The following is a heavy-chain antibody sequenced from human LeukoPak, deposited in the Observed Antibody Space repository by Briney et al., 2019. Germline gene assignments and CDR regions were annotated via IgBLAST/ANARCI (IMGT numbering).Heavy chain of an antibody. CDR3: ARNPNLLGVVLPTPPVFDS. CDR2: IYSSGNT. V-gene: IGHV4-39*01. Sequence: SETLSLTCIVSGDSISGSDYYWGWIRQTPGKGLEWIGSIYSSGNTFYNPSFQSRVTVSVDTSKNQFSLQLTSVTAADAAMYYCARNPNLLGVVLPTPPVFDSWGQGTLVAVSS. J-gene: IGHJ4*02. D-gene: IGHD3-3*01. CDR1: GDSISGSDYY.